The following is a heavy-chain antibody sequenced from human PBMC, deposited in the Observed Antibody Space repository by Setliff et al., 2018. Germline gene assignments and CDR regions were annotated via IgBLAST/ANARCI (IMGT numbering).Heavy chain of an antibody. CDR2: IYHNGNT. V-gene: IGHV4-59*01. J-gene: IGHJ6*02. CDR3: VRDRTAYSYGLDV. Sequence: SETLSLTCTVSGGSISPYFWSWIRQPPGKGLEWIGYIYHNGNTNFNPSLKSRVTMSVDTSKNQFALDLRSVTAADTAVYYCVRDRTAYSYGLDVWGQGTTVTVSS. D-gene: IGHD5-18*01. CDR1: GGSISPYF.